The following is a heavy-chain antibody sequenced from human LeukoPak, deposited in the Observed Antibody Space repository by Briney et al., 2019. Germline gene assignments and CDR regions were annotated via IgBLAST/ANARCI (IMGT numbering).Heavy chain of an antibody. J-gene: IGHJ4*02. CDR3: AKERATTTTFDY. CDR1: GFTFTIYA. D-gene: IGHD1-26*01. Sequence: PGGSLRLSCAASGFTFTIYAMSWVRQAPEEGLEWVSLSSGSGGGTYYGNSVKCRFTIYRDNSKNTLYLQMDSLRTEDTAVYYCAKERATTTTFDYWGQGTLITVSS. CDR2: SSGSGGGT. V-gene: IGHV3-23*01.